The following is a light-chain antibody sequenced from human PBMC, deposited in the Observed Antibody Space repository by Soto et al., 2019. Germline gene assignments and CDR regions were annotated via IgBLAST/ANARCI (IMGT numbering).Light chain of an antibody. CDR2: GAS. CDR3: RQYGSSPSYT. V-gene: IGKV3-20*01. CDR1: QSVSSSSY. Sequence: EIVLTQSPGTLSLSPGERATLSCRASQSVSSSSYLAWYQQKPGQAPRLLIYGASSRATGIPDRFSGSGSATDFTLTTSRLAPEDFAVYYCRQYGSSPSYTFGQGNKLEIK. J-gene: IGKJ2*01.